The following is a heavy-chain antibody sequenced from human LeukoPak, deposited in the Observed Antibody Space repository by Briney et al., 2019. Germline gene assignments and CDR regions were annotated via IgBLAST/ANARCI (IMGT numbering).Heavy chain of an antibody. CDR3: AKGSSGWAYYYYGMDV. CDR1: GFTFSSYA. J-gene: IGHJ6*02. D-gene: IGHD6-19*01. CDR2: ISGSGGST. V-gene: IGHV3-23*01. Sequence: GGSLRLSCAASGFTFSSYAMSWVRQAPGKGLEWASAISGSGGSTYYADSVKGRFTISRDNSKNTLYLQMNSLRAEDTAVYYCAKGSSGWAYYYYGMDVWGQGTTVTVSS.